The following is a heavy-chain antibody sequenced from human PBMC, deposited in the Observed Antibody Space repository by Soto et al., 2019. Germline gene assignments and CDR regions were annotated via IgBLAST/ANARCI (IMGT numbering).Heavy chain of an antibody. J-gene: IGHJ5*02. CDR3: ARGKGNNWNYVWFDP. CDR1: GFTFSSYG. CDR2: VSSDGSDK. V-gene: IGHV3-30*03. Sequence: GGSLRLSCAASGFTFSSYGMHWVRQAPGRGLEWVAGVSSDGSDKDYADSVKGRFTISRDNSKNTLFLQMSSLRVEDTAVYYCARGKGNNWNYVWFDPWGQGTLVTVSS. D-gene: IGHD1-7*01.